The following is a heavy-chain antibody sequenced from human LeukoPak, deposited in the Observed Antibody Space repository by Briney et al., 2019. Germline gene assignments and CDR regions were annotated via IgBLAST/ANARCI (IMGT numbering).Heavy chain of an antibody. CDR2: ISSSGSTI. J-gene: IGHJ6*03. CDR3: ARANRYSYGYNYYYYMDV. D-gene: IGHD5-18*01. CDR1: GFTFSSYE. Sequence: GGSLRLSCAASGFTFSSYEMNWVRQAPGKGLEWVSYISSSGSTIYYADSVKGRFTISRDNAKNSLYLQMNSLRAEDTAVYYCARANRYSYGYNYYYYMDVWGKGTTVTVSS. V-gene: IGHV3-48*03.